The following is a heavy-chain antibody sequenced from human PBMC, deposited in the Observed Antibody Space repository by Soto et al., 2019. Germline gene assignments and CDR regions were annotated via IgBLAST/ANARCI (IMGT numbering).Heavy chain of an antibody. CDR3: AKDVRDLRNDYCLDY. Sequence: QVQLVESGGGVVQPGRSLRLSCAASGFTFGSYGMHWVRQTATKGLEWVAVVSYDGSNKYYADSVKGRFTISRDNSKNTLYLQMRSLRTDDTAVYYCAKDVRDLRNDYCLDYWGQGTLVTVSS. D-gene: IGHD3-16*01. V-gene: IGHV3-30*18. CDR1: GFTFGSYG. CDR2: VSYDGSNK. J-gene: IGHJ4*02.